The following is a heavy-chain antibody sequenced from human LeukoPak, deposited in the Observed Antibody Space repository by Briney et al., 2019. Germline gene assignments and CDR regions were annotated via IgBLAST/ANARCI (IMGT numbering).Heavy chain of an antibody. J-gene: IGHJ4*02. CDR3: ATGSTSDMGEFDY. D-gene: IGHD2-2*01. Sequence: GASVKVSCKASGYTFTGYYMHWVRQAPGQGLEWMGWINPNSGGTNYAQKFQGWVTMTRDTSISTAYMELSRLRSDDTAVYYCATGSTSDMGEFDYWGQGTLVTVSS. V-gene: IGHV1-2*04. CDR1: GYTFTGYY. CDR2: INPNSGGT.